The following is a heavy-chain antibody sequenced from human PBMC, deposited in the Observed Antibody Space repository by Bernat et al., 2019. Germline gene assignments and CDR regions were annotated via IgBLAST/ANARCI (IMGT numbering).Heavy chain of an antibody. CDR2: ISTIHGHT. V-gene: IGHV1-18*01. Sequence: QVQLVQSGAEVKKPGASVKVSCKTSASAFTSYGFSWARQAPGQGLEWMGWISTIHGHTNYAQKFQDRVTMTTEASTSTVYMELRSLRSDDTAVYYCARDRPAFGGIDFWGQGTLVTVSP. D-gene: IGHD3-16*01. CDR1: ASAFTSYG. J-gene: IGHJ4*02. CDR3: ARDRPAFGGIDF.